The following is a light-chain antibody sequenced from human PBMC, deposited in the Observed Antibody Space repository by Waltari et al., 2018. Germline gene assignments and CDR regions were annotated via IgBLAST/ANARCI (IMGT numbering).Light chain of an antibody. Sequence: EIGLTQSPGTLSLSPEERATLTCRAAQSVPTNYLAWYQQKPGQAPRLLFYGASRRATGIPDRFSGSGSGTDFTLTISRLEPEDSAVYYCQQYGSSSWTFGQGTKVEIK. CDR1: QSVPTNY. CDR3: QQYGSSSWT. V-gene: IGKV3-20*01. CDR2: GAS. J-gene: IGKJ1*01.